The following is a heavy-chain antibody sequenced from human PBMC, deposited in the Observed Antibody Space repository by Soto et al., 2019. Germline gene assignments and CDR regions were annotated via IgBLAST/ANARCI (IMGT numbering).Heavy chain of an antibody. CDR1: GFTFSSYA. Sequence: QVQLVESGGGVVQPGRSLRLSCAASGFTFSSYAMHWVRQAPGKGLEWVAVISYDGSNKYYADSVKGRFTISRDNSKNTLYLQMNSLRAEDTAVYYCARTGGITMIVVSIYYYYGMDVWGQGTTVTVSS. CDR3: ARTGGITMIVVSIYYYYGMDV. J-gene: IGHJ6*02. V-gene: IGHV3-30-3*01. CDR2: ISYDGSNK. D-gene: IGHD3-22*01.